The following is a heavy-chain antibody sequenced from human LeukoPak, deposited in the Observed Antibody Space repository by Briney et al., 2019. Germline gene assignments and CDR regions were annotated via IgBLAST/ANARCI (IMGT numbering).Heavy chain of an antibody. D-gene: IGHD3-22*01. CDR1: GGSLSGYY. J-gene: IGHJ4*02. Sequence: SETLSLTCAVYGGSLSGYYWSWIRQSPGKGLEWIGEINHSGSTNYNPSLKSRVTISVDTSKNQFSLKLSSVTAADTAVYYCAMSITMIIVIVKRPPTIDYWGQGTLVTVSS. V-gene: IGHV4-34*01. CDR3: AMSITMIIVIVKRPPTIDY. CDR2: INHSGST.